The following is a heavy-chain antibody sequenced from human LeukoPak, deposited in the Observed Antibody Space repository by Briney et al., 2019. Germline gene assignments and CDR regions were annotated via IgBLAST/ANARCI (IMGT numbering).Heavy chain of an antibody. V-gene: IGHV3-48*03. Sequence: PGGSLRLSCAASGFTFSSYEMNWVRQAPGKGLEWVSYISSSGSTIYYADSVKGRFTISRDNAKNSLYLQMNSLRAEDTAVYYCARETPYDILTGYYNYYYYYGMDVRGKGTTVTVSS. CDR1: GFTFSSYE. CDR2: ISSSGSTI. CDR3: ARETPYDILTGYYNYYYYYGMDV. D-gene: IGHD3-9*01. J-gene: IGHJ6*04.